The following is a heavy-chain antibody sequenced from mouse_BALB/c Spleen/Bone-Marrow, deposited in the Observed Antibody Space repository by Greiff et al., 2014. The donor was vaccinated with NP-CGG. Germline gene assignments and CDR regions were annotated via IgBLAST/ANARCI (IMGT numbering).Heavy chain of an antibody. J-gene: IGHJ2*01. D-gene: IGHD1-1*01. V-gene: IGHV14-3*02. CDR2: IDPANGNT. CDR1: GFNIKDTY. Sequence: DVHLVESGAELVKPGASVKLSCTASGFNIKDTYMHWVKQRPEQGLEWIGRIDPANGNTKYDPKFQGKATITADTSSNTVHLQLNILTSEATAVYYCASYCYGHYFDYWGQGTTLTVSS. CDR3: ASYCYGHYFDY.